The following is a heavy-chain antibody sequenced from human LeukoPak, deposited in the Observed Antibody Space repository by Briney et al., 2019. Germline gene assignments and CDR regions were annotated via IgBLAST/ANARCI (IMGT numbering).Heavy chain of an antibody. D-gene: IGHD6-19*01. V-gene: IGHV3-23*01. CDR1: GFTFSNYG. CDR3: AKGGIAVAGTSYYYYMDV. CDR2: ISGSGDYT. Sequence: GGSLRLSCAASGFTFSNYGMSWVRQAPGKGLEWVSAISGSGDYTYYADSVKGRFTISRDNSKNTLYLQMNSLRAEDTAVYYCAKGGIAVAGTSYYYYMDVWGKGTTVTTSS. J-gene: IGHJ6*03.